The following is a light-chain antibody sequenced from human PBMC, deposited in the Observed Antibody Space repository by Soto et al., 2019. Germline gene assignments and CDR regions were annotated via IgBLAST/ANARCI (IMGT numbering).Light chain of an antibody. J-gene: IGKJ1*01. Sequence: EIVMTQSPATLSVSPGERATLSCRASQSVSSNLAWYQQKPGQAPRLLISGASTRATGIPARFSGSGSGTEFPLTISSLQSEDFANYFCQQYNNWPPDRTFGQGTKVEIK. CDR1: QSVSSN. CDR3: QQYNNWPPDRT. CDR2: GAS. V-gene: IGKV3-15*01.